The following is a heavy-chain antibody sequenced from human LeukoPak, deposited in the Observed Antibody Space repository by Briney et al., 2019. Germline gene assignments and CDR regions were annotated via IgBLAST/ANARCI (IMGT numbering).Heavy chain of an antibody. CDR2: INHSGST. CDR1: GGSFCGYY. D-gene: IGHD5-18*01. V-gene: IGHV4-34*01. Sequence: SETLSLTCALYGGSFCGYYWSWIPQPPGKGLEWIGEINHSGSTNYNPSLKSRVTISVDTSKNQFSLKLSSVTAADTAVYYCARGPRIPSRRGFVPWGQGTLVTVSS. CDR3: ARGPRIPSRRGFVP. J-gene: IGHJ5*02.